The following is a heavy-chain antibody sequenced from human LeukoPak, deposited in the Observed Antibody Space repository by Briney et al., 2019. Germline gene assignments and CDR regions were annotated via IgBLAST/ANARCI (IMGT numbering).Heavy chain of an antibody. Sequence: SETLSLTCTVSGGSISSGGYYWSWIRQHPGKGLEWIGYIYTSGSTNYNPSLKSRVTISVDTSKNPFSLKLSSVTAADTAVYYCARWDCSSTSCISAFDYWGQGTLVTVSS. V-gene: IGHV4-61*08. D-gene: IGHD2-2*01. J-gene: IGHJ4*02. CDR2: IYTSGST. CDR3: ARWDCSSTSCISAFDY. CDR1: GGSISSGGYY.